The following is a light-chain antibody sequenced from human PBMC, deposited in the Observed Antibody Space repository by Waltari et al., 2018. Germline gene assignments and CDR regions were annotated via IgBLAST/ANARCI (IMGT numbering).Light chain of an antibody. J-gene: IGLJ2*01. CDR3: NSRDSSGNHNVV. CDR1: SLRSYY. Sequence: SSELTQDPAVSVALGQTVRITCQGDSLRSYYASWYQQKPGQAPVLVIYGKNNRPSGIPGRFSGSSSGNTASLTITGAQAEDEADYYCNSRDSSGNHNVVFGGGTKLTVL. CDR2: GKN. V-gene: IGLV3-19*01.